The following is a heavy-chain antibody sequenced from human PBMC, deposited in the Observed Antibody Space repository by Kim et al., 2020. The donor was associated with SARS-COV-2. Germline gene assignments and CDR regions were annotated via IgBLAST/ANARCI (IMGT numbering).Heavy chain of an antibody. CDR3: AREGGSYNYFDY. CDR1: GGSISSSNW. D-gene: IGHD1-26*01. Sequence: SETLSLTCAVSGGSISSSNWWSWVRQPPGKGLAWIGEIYHSGSTNYNPSLKSRVTISVDKSKNQFSLKLSSVTAADTAVYYCAREGGSYNYFDYWGQGTLVTVSS. CDR2: IYHSGST. V-gene: IGHV4-4*02. J-gene: IGHJ4*02.